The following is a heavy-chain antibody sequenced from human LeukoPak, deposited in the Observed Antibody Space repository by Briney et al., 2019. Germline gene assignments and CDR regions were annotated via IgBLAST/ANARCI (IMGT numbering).Heavy chain of an antibody. V-gene: IGHV3-23*01. CDR1: GFTFVTYG. D-gene: IGHD2-21*02. CDR2: ISSNSAKT. CDR3: AKDGTGCGGDCYSDY. J-gene: IGHJ4*02. Sequence: PGGSLRLSCAASGFTFVTYGMSWVRQAPGEGLEWVSRISSNSAKTYYADSVKGRYTISRDNSKNTLYLQMTSMRAEDTAVYYCAKDGTGCGGDCYSDYWGQGTLVTVSS.